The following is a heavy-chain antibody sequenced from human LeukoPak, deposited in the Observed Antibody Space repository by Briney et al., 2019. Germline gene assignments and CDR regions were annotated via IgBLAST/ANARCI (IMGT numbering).Heavy chain of an antibody. J-gene: IGHJ6*04. V-gene: IGHV4-38-2*01. CDR2: MSHNRGT. Sequence: KPSETLSLTCAVSGHSISTGYYWGWIRQPPGKGLEWIGSMSHNRGTYYNPSLKSRVTISMDTSKNQISLRLTSVTAADMAVYYCASYYASGVAAYNYYGMDVWGEGTTVTVSS. CDR1: GHSISTGYY. D-gene: IGHD3-10*01. CDR3: ASYYASGVAAYNYYGMDV.